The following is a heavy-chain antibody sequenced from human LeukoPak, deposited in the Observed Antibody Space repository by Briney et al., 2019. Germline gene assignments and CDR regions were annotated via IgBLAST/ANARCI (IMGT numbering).Heavy chain of an antibody. D-gene: IGHD5-18*01. CDR2: MNPNSGNT. CDR3: ARGRIQLWLRSSYYYYYMDV. CDR1: GYTLTSYD. Sequence: ASVKVSCKASGYTLTSYDINWVRQATGQGLEWMGWMNPNSGNTGYAQKFQGRVTITRNTSISTAYMELSSLRSEDTAVYYCARGRIQLWLRSSYYYYYMDVWGKGTTVTVSS. J-gene: IGHJ6*03. V-gene: IGHV1-8*03.